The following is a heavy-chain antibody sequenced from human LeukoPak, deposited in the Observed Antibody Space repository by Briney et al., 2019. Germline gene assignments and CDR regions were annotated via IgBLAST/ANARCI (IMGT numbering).Heavy chain of an antibody. D-gene: IGHD3-10*01. CDR1: GFSPSTSGMR. Sequence: SGPTLVNPTQPLPLTCTLSGFSPSTSGMRVSWIRQPPVKALEWLGRIDWDDDKYYSTSLKTRLTISKDTSKNQVVLTMTNMDPVDTATYYCARMTSGSYGKRGFDPWGQGTLVTVSS. CDR2: IDWDDDK. CDR3: ARMTSGSYGKRGFDP. J-gene: IGHJ5*02. V-gene: IGHV2-70*04.